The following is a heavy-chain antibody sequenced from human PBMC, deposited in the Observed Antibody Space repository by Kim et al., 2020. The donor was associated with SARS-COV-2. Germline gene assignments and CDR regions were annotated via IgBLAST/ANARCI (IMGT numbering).Heavy chain of an antibody. CDR2: ISSSGSTI. CDR3: ARCIAVGGTYGMDV. D-gene: IGHD6-19*01. CDR1: GFTFSSYE. Sequence: GGSLRLSCAASGFTFSSYEMNWVRQAPGKGLEWVSYISSSGSTIYYADSVKGRFTISRDNANNSLYLQMNSLRAEDTAVYYCARCIAVGGTYGMDVWRQGTTLTVSS. J-gene: IGHJ6*02. V-gene: IGHV3-48*03.